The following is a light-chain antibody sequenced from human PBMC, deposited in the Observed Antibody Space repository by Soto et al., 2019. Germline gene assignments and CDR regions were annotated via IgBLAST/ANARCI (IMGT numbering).Light chain of an antibody. CDR2: GAS. CDR3: HQYNDWRT. J-gene: IGKJ1*01. V-gene: IGKV3D-15*01. CDR1: QSVRSN. Sequence: EIVMTQSPATLSVSPGESATLSCRASQSVRSNLAWYQQKPGQAPRLLIYGASTRATGIPARFSGSGSGTEFTLTISGLQSEDFAVYYCHQYNDWRTFGQGTKVEIK.